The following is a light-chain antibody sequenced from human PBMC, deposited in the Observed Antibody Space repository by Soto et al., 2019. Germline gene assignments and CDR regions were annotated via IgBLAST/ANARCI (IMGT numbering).Light chain of an antibody. CDR3: QQYNTYPLT. CDR1: QSISTW. J-gene: IGKJ4*01. CDR2: KAS. Sequence: DIQMTQSPSTLSASVGDRVTITCRASQSISTWLAWYQQKPGKAPKLLIYKASSLEGGVPSRFGGSGSGTLFNITTSSPHPDDFATYYCQQYNTYPLTFGGGTTVDIK. V-gene: IGKV1-5*03.